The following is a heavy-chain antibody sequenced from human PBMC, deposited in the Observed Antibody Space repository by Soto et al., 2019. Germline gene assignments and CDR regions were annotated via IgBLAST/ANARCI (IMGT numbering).Heavy chain of an antibody. CDR3: AKRGSGSYFDY. CDR1: GFTFSSYA. J-gene: IGHJ4*02. D-gene: IGHD1-26*01. Sequence: EVQLLESGGGLVQPGGSLRLSCAASGFTFSSYAMNWVRQAPGKGLEWVSVISGSGGSTYYAASVKGRFSISRDSSKNTLYLQMNSLRAEDTAVYYCAKRGSGSYFDYWGQGTLVTVSS. CDR2: ISGSGGST. V-gene: IGHV3-23*01.